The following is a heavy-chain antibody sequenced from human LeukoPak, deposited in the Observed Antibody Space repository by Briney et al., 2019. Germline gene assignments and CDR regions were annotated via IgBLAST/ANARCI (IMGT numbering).Heavy chain of an antibody. CDR3: ARVGRVSSFNFDP. J-gene: IGHJ5*02. CDR2: MNPNSGNT. V-gene: IGHV1-8*03. Sequence: ASVKVSCKASGYTFTSYDTNWVRQATGQGLEWMGWMNPNSGNTGYAQKFHGRVTITRNTSISTAYMELSSLRSEDTAVYYCARVGRVSSFNFDPWGQGTLVTVSS. CDR1: GYTFTSYD.